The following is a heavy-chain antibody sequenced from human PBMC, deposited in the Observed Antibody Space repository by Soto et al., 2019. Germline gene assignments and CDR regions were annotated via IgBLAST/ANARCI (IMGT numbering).Heavy chain of an antibody. J-gene: IGHJ6*02. Sequence: PGASLKISCKGSGYSFTSYWISWVRQMPGKGLEWMGRIDPSDSYTRYSPSFQGQVTISADKSISTAYLQWSSLKASDTAMYYCARSGGGRKQQPPKYYYGMDVWGQGTTVTVSS. D-gene: IGHD6-13*01. CDR2: IDPSDSYT. CDR3: ARSGGGRKQQPPKYYYGMDV. CDR1: GYSFTSYW. V-gene: IGHV5-10-1*04.